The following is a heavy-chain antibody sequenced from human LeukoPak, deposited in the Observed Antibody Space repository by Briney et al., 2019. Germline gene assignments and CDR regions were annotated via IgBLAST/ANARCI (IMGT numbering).Heavy chain of an antibody. D-gene: IGHD3-22*01. J-gene: IGHJ5*02. CDR1: GGSISSSSYY. Sequence: SETLSLTCTVSGGSISSSSYYWGWIRQPPGKGLEWIGSIYYSGSTYYNPSLKSRVTISVDTSKNQFSLKLSSVTAADTAVYYCARATGYSNGWLDHWGQGTLVTVSS. V-gene: IGHV4-39*01. CDR3: ARATGYSNGWLDH. CDR2: IYYSGST.